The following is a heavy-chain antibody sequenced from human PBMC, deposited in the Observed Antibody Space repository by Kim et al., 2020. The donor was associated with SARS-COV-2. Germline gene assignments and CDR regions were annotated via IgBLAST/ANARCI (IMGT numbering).Heavy chain of an antibody. V-gene: IGHV1-18*01. Sequence: AQKAQGRVTMTTDTSTSTAYMELRSLRSDDTAVYYCARDRASFYGYGMDVWGQGTTVTVSS. J-gene: IGHJ6*02. CDR3: ARDRASFYGYGMDV. D-gene: IGHD2-2*01.